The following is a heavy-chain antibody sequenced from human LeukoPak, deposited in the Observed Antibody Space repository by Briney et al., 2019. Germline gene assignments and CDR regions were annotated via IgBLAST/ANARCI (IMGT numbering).Heavy chain of an antibody. CDR3: ARGGGSRLNYFDY. V-gene: IGHV3-7*01. CDR1: GFTFSSYW. D-gene: IGHD1-26*01. Sequence: PGGSLRLSCAASGFTFSSYWMSWVRQAPGKGLEWVANIKQDGSEKYYVDSVKGRFTISRDNAKNSLYLQMNSLRAEDTAVYYCARGGGSRLNYFDYWGQGTLVTVSS. CDR2: IKQDGSEK. J-gene: IGHJ4*02.